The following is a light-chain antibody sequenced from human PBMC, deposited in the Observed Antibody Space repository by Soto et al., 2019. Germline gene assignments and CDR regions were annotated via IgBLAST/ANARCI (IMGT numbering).Light chain of an antibody. CDR2: GAS. Sequence: EMLLSQSPGTLSLSPGERATLSCRASQSVSSSYLAWYQQKPGQAPRLLIYGASSRATGIPDRFSGSGSGTDFTLTFSRLEPEDFAVYYCQQYGSSPKTFGQGTKV. CDR3: QQYGSSPKT. CDR1: QSVSSSY. V-gene: IGKV3-20*01. J-gene: IGKJ1*01.